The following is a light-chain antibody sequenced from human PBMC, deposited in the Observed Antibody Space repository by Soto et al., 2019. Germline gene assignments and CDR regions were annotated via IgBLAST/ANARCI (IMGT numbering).Light chain of an antibody. CDR3: PQYGGAPFT. CDR2: GPS. J-gene: IGKJ3*01. V-gene: IGKV3-20*01. CDR1: QNVYINS. Sequence: EIVLTQSPRTLSLSPGESATLSCRASQNVYINSLAWFQQKPGQTPRLLIYGPSTRAAGVPDRFTGSGSGADFALTITSLEPEEFAMYCCPQYGGAPFTFGPGTRV.